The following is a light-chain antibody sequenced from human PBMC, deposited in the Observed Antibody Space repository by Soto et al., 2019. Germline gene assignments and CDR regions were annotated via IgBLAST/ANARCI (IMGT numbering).Light chain of an antibody. J-gene: IGLJ2*01. V-gene: IGLV4-69*01. CDR2: LNRDGSH. Sequence: QSVLTQSPSASASLGDSVNLTCTLSSGNGNYAIAWHQQQPEKGARYLMKLNRDGSHNKGDGIPDRFSGSSSGAERYLTISSVQAADEADYYCESRGRGIVVFGGGTKVTVL. CDR3: ESRGRGIVV. CDR1: SGNGNYA.